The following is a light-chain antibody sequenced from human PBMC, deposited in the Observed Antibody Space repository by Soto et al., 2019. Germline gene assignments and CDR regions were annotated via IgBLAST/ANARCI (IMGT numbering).Light chain of an antibody. Sequence: QSALTQPASVSGSPGQSITISCTGTSSDVGGYNYVSWYQQHPGKAPKLMIYDVNNRPSGVSDRFSGSKSGNTASLTISGLQAEDEADYFCSSYTSSNTLYVLGAGTKATVL. J-gene: IGLJ1*01. CDR2: DVN. V-gene: IGLV2-14*01. CDR1: SSDVGGYNY. CDR3: SSYTSSNTLYV.